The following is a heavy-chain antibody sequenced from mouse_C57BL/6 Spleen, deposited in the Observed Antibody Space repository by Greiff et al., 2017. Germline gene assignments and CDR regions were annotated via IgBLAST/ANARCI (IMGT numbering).Heavy chain of an antibody. CDR2: IVPANGNT. Sequence: EVQVVESVAELVRPGASVKLSCTASGFNITNTYMHWLKQRPEQGLEWIGRIVPANGNTKYAPKFQGKATITADTSSNTAYLQLSSLTSEDTAIEYYSSGYGSGLDYWGQGTSLTVSS. V-gene: IGHV14-3*01. D-gene: IGHD1-1*01. CDR3: SSGYGSGLDY. CDR1: GFNITNTY. J-gene: IGHJ2*02.